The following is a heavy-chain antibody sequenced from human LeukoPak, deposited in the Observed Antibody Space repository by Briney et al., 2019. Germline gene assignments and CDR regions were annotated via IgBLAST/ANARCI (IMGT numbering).Heavy chain of an antibody. D-gene: IGHD3-16*02. CDR3: ARHRGVILAY. V-gene: IGHV4-61*02. J-gene: IGHJ4*02. Sequence: SGTLSLTRTVSVGSICSGSYYCSWIRQPAGEGLEWIGRIYTSASTNYNPSLKSRVTISVDTSKNQFSLTLRSVTAADTAVYYCARHRGVILAYWGQGTLVTVSS. CDR1: VGSICSGSYY. CDR2: IYTSAST.